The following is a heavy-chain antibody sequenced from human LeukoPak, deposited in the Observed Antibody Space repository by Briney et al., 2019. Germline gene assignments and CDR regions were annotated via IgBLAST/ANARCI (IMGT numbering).Heavy chain of an antibody. D-gene: IGHD1-26*01. V-gene: IGHV3-21*01. CDR2: ISSSSSYI. Sequence: GGSLRLSCAASGFSFSSYSMNWVRQAPGKGLEWVSSISSSSSYIYYADSVKGRFTISRDNAENSLYLQMNSLRAEDTAVYYCAKAAKVGANHFDYWGQGTLVTVSS. J-gene: IGHJ4*02. CDR3: AKAAKVGANHFDY. CDR1: GFSFSSYS.